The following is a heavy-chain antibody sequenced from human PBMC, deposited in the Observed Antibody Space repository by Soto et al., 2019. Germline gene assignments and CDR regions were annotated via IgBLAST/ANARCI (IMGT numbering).Heavy chain of an antibody. J-gene: IGHJ6*02. Sequence: GGSLRLSCAASEFTFDKYYMTWVRQAPGKGPEWVANIKPDGSEQYYVDSVKGRFTISRDNANNSLYLQMNSLRAEDTAVYFFSRGKWKYFFGFHLWGQGTTVTVSS. CDR1: EFTFDKYY. CDR2: IKPDGSEQ. D-gene: IGHD1-1*01. V-gene: IGHV3-7*01. CDR3: SRGKWKYFFGFHL.